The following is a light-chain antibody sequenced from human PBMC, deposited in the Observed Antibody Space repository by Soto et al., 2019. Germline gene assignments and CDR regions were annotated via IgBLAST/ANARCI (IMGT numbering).Light chain of an antibody. V-gene: IGKV3-20*01. CDR3: QQYGSSPGT. Sequence: EIVLTQSPGTLSLSPGERVTLSCRTAQSVSSNFLAWYQQKPGQAPRLLIYGASSRATGIPDRFSGSGSGTAFTLTISRLEPEDFAVYYCQQYGSSPGTFGPATKVDIK. J-gene: IGKJ3*01. CDR2: GAS. CDR1: QSVSSNF.